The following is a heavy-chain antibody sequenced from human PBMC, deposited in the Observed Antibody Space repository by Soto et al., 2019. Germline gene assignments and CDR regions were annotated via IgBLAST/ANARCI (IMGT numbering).Heavy chain of an antibody. D-gene: IGHD2-15*01. J-gene: IGHJ6*02. V-gene: IGHV1-69*13. Sequence: SVKVSCKASGGTFSSYAISWVRQAPGQGLEWMGGIIPIFGTANYAQKFQGRVTITADESTSTAYMELSSLRSEDTAVYYCARDTRYCSGGSCYYYGMNVWGQGTTVTVSS. CDR2: IIPIFGTA. CDR1: GGTFSSYA. CDR3: ARDTRYCSGGSCYYYGMNV.